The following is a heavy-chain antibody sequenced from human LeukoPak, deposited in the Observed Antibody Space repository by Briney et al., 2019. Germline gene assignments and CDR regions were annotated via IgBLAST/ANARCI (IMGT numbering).Heavy chain of an antibody. V-gene: IGHV3-7*03. D-gene: IGHD6-19*01. Sequence: GGSLRFSCVASGFTFSHSWMTWVRQAPGKGLEWVGHIKEDGSSQNYADSVKGRFTISRDNAKSSLHLQMNGLRAEDTAMYYCVKDSGWFHFDSWGQGTLVTVSS. CDR1: GFTFSHSW. J-gene: IGHJ4*02. CDR3: VKDSGWFHFDS. CDR2: IKEDGSSQ.